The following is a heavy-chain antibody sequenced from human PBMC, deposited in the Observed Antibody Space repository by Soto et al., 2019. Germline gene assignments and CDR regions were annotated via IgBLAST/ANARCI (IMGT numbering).Heavy chain of an antibody. CDR3: ARGVRITMVRGVSDLDY. V-gene: IGHV1-69*12. Sequence: QVQLVQSGAEVKKPGSSVKVSCKASGGTFSSYAISWVRQAPGQGLEWMGGIIPSFGTANYAQKFQGRVTITADESTSTAYMELSSLRSEDTAVYYCARGVRITMVRGVSDLDYWGQGTLVTVSS. J-gene: IGHJ4*02. CDR2: IIPSFGTA. D-gene: IGHD3-10*01. CDR1: GGTFSSYA.